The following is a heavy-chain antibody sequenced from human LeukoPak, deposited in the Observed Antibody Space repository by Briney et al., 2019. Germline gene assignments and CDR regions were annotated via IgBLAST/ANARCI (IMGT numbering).Heavy chain of an antibody. D-gene: IGHD2-15*01. CDR1: GFTFSSYA. CDR3: ARDGVYCSGGSCYSVSAFDI. CDR2: ISSNEGST. J-gene: IGHJ3*02. V-gene: IGHV3-64*01. Sequence: GGSLRLSCAASGFTFSSYAMHWVRQAPGKGLEYVSAISSNEGSTYYANSVKGRFTISRDNSKNTLYLQMGSLRAEDMAVYYCARDGVYCSGGSCYSVSAFDIWGQGTMVTVSS.